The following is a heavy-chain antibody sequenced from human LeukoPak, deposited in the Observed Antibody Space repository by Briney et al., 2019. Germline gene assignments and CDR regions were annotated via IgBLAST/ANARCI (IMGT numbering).Heavy chain of an antibody. CDR1: GGSFSGYY. V-gene: IGHV4-34*01. J-gene: IGHJ4*02. D-gene: IGHD6-19*01. CDR2: INHSGST. CDR3: ARGPPYSSGWYNY. Sequence: SETLSLTCAVYGGSFSGYYWSWIRQPPGKGLEWIGEINHSGSTIYNPSLKSRVTISVDTSKNQFSLKLSSVTAADTAVYYCARGPPYSSGWYNYWGQGTLVTVSS.